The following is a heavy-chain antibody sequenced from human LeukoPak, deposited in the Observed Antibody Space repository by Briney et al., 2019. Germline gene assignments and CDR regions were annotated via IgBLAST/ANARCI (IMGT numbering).Heavy chain of an antibody. Sequence: GGSLRLSCGASGFTFSSYAMHWVRQAPGKGLEWVAVISYDGSNKYYADSVKGRFTISRDNSKNTMYLQMNSLRAEDTAVYYCAKDLFLWYFDLWGRGTLVTVSP. CDR3: AKDLFLWYFDL. D-gene: IGHD2-21*01. V-gene: IGHV3-30-3*01. CDR2: ISYDGSNK. J-gene: IGHJ2*01. CDR1: GFTFSSYA.